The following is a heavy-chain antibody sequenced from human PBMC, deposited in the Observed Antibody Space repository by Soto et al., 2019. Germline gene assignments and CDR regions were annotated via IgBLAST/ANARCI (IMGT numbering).Heavy chain of an antibody. D-gene: IGHD2-21*01. CDR3: AVMAGLVVSDDYGLDV. V-gene: IGHV3-30-3*01. Sequence: QVHLVESGGGVVQPGRSLRLSCVASGFSFSDYSIHWVRQAPGKGLEWVAFISYDGDKKFFADSVKGRFNISRDNAKNTVYLQMSSLRPEDTAVFHSAVMAGLVVSDDYGLDVWGQGTTVTVSS. CDR1: GFSFSDYS. J-gene: IGHJ6*02. CDR2: ISYDGDKK.